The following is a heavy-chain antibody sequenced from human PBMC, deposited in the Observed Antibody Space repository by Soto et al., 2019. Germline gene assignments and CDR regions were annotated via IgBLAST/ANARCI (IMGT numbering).Heavy chain of an antibody. D-gene: IGHD2-15*01. V-gene: IGHV3-9*01. CDR1: GFTFDDYA. J-gene: IGHJ4*02. Sequence: EVQLVESGGGLVQPGRSLRLSCAASGFTFDDYAMHWVRQAPGKGLEWVSGISWNSGSIGYADSVKGRFTISRDNAKNSLYLQMNSLRAEDTALYYCANDFRALVVVAATPAPFDYWGQGTLVTVSS. CDR3: ANDFRALVVVAATPAPFDY. CDR2: ISWNSGSI.